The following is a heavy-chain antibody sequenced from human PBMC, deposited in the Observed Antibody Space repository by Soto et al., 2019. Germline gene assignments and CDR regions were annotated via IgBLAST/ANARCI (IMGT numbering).Heavy chain of an antibody. D-gene: IGHD2-21*02. CDR3: AREGDVPYYYYGMDV. CDR2: IRGYDGRT. J-gene: IGHJ6*02. V-gene: IGHV1-18*01. Sequence: QVHLVQSGAEVKKPGASVKVSCKPSGYTFTRYGISWVRQAPGQGLEWMGWIRGYDGRTNFAQKVQDRVTMTTDTSASTVYRELRSLSSEDTDVYYCAREGDVPYYYYGMDVWGQGTTVTVSS. CDR1: GYTFTRYG.